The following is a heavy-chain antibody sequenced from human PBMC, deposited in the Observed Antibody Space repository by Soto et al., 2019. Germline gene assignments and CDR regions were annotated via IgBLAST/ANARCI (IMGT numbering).Heavy chain of an antibody. D-gene: IGHD6-13*01. J-gene: IGHJ4*02. V-gene: IGHV3-23*01. CDR3: TRGGVGTTGSCVF. CDR1: GFAFGGFT. Sequence: VQVLESGGGLVQPGGSLRLSCSVSGFAFGGFTMTWVRQAPGKGLAWVSSISGSAARTYYADSVQGRFTISRDNSKSTLYLQLNSLRVEDTAEYYCTRGGVGTTGSCVFWGQGTLVAVSS. CDR2: ISGSAART.